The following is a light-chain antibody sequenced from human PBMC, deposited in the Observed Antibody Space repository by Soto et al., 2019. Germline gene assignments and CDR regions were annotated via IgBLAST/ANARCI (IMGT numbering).Light chain of an antibody. J-gene: IGLJ1*01. CDR3: EAWDDNLNGREV. CDR1: SSNIGSNS. V-gene: IGLV1-44*01. CDR2: SNN. Sequence: QSVLTQPPSASGTPGQRVTISCSGSSSNIGSNSVNWYQQLPGAAPKLLIYSNNQRPSGVPDRFSGSKSGTSASLAISGLQSEDEADYYCEAWDDNLNGREVFGPGTEVTVL.